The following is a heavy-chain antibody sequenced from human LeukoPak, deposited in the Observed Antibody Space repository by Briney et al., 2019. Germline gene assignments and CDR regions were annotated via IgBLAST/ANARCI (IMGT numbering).Heavy chain of an antibody. V-gene: IGHV4-30-2*01. J-gene: IGHJ3*01. CDR2: IYDVGIT. D-gene: IGHD4-11*01. CDR1: GGSINNSSYY. Sequence: SETLSLTCTVSGGSINNSSYYWTWIRQPPGKGLEWIGYIYDVGITYYNPSLESRVTISVDRSKNQFSLKLTSVTAADTAVYYCAEAFDGSDNSGFDVWGRGTMVTVSS. CDR3: AEAFDGSDNSGFDV.